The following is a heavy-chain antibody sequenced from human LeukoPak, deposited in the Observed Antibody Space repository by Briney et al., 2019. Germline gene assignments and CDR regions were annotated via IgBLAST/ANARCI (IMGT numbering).Heavy chain of an antibody. CDR3: ARDGSPAAGHKINWFDP. D-gene: IGHD6-13*01. CDR2: TYYRSKWYN. CDR1: GDSVSSNSAA. Sequence: KTSQTLSLTCAISGDSVSSNSAAWNWIRQSPSRGLEWLGRTYYRSKWYNDYAVSVKSRITINPDTSKNQFSLQLNSVTPEDTAVYYCARDGSPAAGHKINWFDPWGQGTLVTVSS. J-gene: IGHJ5*02. V-gene: IGHV6-1*01.